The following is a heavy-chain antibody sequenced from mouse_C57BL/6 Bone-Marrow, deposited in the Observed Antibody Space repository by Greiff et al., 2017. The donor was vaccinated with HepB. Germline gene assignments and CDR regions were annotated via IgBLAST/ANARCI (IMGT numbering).Heavy chain of an antibody. CDR3: ARKGDYYGSSYWYFDV. Sequence: EVQLVESGGGLVQPGVSLKLSCAASGFTFSDYGMAWVRQAPRKGPEWVAFISNLAYSIYYADTVTGRFTISRENAKKTLYLEMSSLRSEDTAMYYCARKGDYYGSSYWYFDVWGTGTTVTVSS. D-gene: IGHD1-1*01. V-gene: IGHV5-15*01. CDR2: ISNLAYSI. CDR1: GFTFSDYG. J-gene: IGHJ1*03.